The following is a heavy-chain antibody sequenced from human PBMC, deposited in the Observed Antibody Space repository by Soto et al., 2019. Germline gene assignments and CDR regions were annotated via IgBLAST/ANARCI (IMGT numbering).Heavy chain of an antibody. CDR1: GLTFSRAD. V-gene: IGHV3-64*01. J-gene: IGHJ1*01. CDR3: ARGLKGYDQYFQH. D-gene: IGHD5-12*01. Sequence: PGGSLRLSCVVSGLTFSRADLSWVRQPPGKGLEYVSASGSNDLSTHYANSVKGRFTISRDSSKNTLYLQMNSLRAEDMAVYYCARGLKGYDQYFQHWGQGTLVTVSS. CDR2: SGSNDLST.